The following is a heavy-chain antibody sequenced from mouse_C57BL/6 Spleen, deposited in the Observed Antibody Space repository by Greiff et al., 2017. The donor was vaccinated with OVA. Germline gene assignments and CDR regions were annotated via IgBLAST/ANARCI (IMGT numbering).Heavy chain of an antibody. CDR2: INPGSGGT. CDR3: ARGDYYGSSYGYFDV. J-gene: IGHJ1*03. D-gene: IGHD1-1*01. V-gene: IGHV1-54*01. CDR1: GYAFTNHL. Sequence: VQLQQSGAELVRPGPSVKVSCKASGYAFTNHLIEWVKQRPGQGLEWIGVINPGSGGTNYNEKFKGKATLTADKSSSTAYMQLSSLTSEDSAVYFCARGDYYGSSYGYFDVWGTGTTVTVSS.